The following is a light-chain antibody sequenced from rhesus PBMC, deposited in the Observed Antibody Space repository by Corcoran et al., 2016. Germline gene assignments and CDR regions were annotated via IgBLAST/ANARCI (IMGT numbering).Light chain of an antibody. Sequence: QVILTQSPATLSLSPGERATLSCRASQSVSSYLAWYQQKPGQAPRLLIYGASSRATGIPDRFSGSGSVTDCTLTISSLEPEDVGVYHSYKHSSGYPDSCGQGTKVEIK. CDR1: QSVSSY. CDR3: YKHSSGYPDS. J-gene: IGKJ2*01. V-gene: IGKV3-10*01. CDR2: GAS.